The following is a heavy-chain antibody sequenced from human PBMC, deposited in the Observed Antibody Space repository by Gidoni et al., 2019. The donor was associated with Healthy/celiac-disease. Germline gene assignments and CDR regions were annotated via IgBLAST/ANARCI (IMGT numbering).Heavy chain of an antibody. CDR1: GGSFSGYY. Sequence: QVQLQQWGAGLLKPSETLSLTCAVYGGSFSGYYWSWIRQPPGKGLEWIGEINHSGSTNYNPSLKSRVTISVDTSKNQFSLKLSSVTAADTAVYYCARGPPRITMIVVVNYYFDYWGQGTLVTVSS. CDR2: INHSGST. D-gene: IGHD3-22*01. CDR3: ARGPPRITMIVVVNYYFDY. V-gene: IGHV4-34*01. J-gene: IGHJ4*02.